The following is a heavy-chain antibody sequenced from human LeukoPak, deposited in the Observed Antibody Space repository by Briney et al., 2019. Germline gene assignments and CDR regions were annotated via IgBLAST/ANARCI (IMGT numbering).Heavy chain of an antibody. CDR3: ARSGSSRPPPL. V-gene: IGHV4-34*01. Sequence: PSETLSLTCAVYGGSFSGYYWSWIRQPPGKGLEWIGEINHSGSTNYNPSLKSRVTVSVDTSKNQFPLRLTSVTAADTAVYYCARSGSSRPPPLWGQGTMVTVSS. CDR2: INHSGST. CDR1: GGSFSGYY. D-gene: IGHD2-15*01. J-gene: IGHJ3*01.